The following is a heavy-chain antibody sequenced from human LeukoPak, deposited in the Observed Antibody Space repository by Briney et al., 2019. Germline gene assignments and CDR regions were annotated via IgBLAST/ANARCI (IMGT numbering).Heavy chain of an antibody. CDR3: ARWTTTYLDY. J-gene: IGHJ4*02. CDR1: GYTFIRYY. D-gene: IGHD3/OR15-3a*01. CDR2: VNPSGDST. Sequence: GAAVKVSCKASGYTFIRYYIHWMRQAPGQGLEWMGIVNPSGDSTYYAQKFQGRVAMTRDTSTSTVYMELSSLRSEDTAVYYCARWTTTYLDYWGQGTLVTVSS. V-gene: IGHV1-46*01.